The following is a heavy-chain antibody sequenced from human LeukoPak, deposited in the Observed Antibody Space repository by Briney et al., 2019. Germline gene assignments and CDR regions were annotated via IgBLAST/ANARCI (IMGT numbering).Heavy chain of an antibody. CDR1: GGTFSSYA. CDR3: ARVGSLRGSDYYYGMDV. Sequence: GASVKVSCKASGGTFSSYAISWVRQAPGQGLEWMGGIIPIFGTANYAQKFQGRVTITADESTSTAYMELSSLRSEDTAVYYCARVGSLRGSDYYYGMDVWGKGTTVTVSS. V-gene: IGHV1-69*13. D-gene: IGHD3-10*01. J-gene: IGHJ6*04. CDR2: IIPIFGTA.